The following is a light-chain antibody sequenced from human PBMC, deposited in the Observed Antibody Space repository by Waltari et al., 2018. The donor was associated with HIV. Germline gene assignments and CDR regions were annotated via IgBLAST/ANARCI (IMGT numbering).Light chain of an antibody. Sequence: DIVMTQSPDSLAVSLGERATINCTSSQNILYEFKNKNYLAWYQQKPGHSPKLLISWASNTDCGVPDRVSGSGSGTDFTLAISSLQAEDVAIYYCQQYLTLPYTFGQGTKLEI. V-gene: IGKV4-1*01. CDR3: QQYLTLPYT. J-gene: IGKJ2*01. CDR1: QNILYEFKNKNY. CDR2: WAS.